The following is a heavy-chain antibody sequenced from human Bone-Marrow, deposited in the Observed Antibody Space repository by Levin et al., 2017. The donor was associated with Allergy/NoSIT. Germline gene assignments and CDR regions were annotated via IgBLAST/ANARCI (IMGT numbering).Heavy chain of an antibody. J-gene: IGHJ4*02. V-gene: IGHV1-8*01. CDR2: MNPNTGNT. D-gene: IGHD3-10*01. CDR1: GYIFTNYD. Sequence: GASVKVSCKASGYIFTNYDIHWVRQAPGQGLEWMGWMNPNTGNTGLAQNFLGRVTLTRNTSLTTAYMELSSLRSDDTAVYYCARVKHVSSVRYWGQGTLVFVSS. CDR3: ARVKHVSSVRY.